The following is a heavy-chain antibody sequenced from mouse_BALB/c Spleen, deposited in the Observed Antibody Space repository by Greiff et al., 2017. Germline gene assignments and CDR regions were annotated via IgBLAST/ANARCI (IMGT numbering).Heavy chain of an antibody. CDR3: AIYYYGSSYVSFDY. CDR2: ISYDGSN. Sequence: EVQLQQSGPGLVKPSQSLSLTCSVTGYSITSGYYWNWIRQFPGNQLEWMGYISYDGSNNYNPSLKNRISITRDTSKNQFFLKLNSVTTEDTATYYCAIYYYGSSYVSFDYWGQGTTLTVSS. J-gene: IGHJ2*01. CDR1: GYSITSGYY. D-gene: IGHD1-1*01. V-gene: IGHV3-6*02.